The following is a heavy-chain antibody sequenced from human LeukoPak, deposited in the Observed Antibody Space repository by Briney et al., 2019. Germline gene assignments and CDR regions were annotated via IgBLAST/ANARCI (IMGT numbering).Heavy chain of an antibody. Sequence: GGSLRLSCAASGFTFSGYWMSWVRQAPGKGLEWVANIKQDGSEKYYVDSVKGRFTISRDNAMNSLYLQMNSLRAEDTAVYYCARESGYSLGGYFDYWGQGALVTVSS. CDR2: IKQDGSEK. D-gene: IGHD5-18*01. CDR3: ARESGYSLGGYFDY. J-gene: IGHJ4*02. V-gene: IGHV3-7*05. CDR1: GFTFSGYW.